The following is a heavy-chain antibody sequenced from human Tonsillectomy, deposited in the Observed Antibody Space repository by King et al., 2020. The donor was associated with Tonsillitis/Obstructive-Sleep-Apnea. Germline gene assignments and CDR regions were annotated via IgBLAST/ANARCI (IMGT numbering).Heavy chain of an antibody. CDR3: ARRTRYFDWLSDRKFDS. D-gene: IGHD3-9*01. J-gene: IGHJ4*02. V-gene: IGHV4-61*08. CDR1: GDSVTSGDYY. CDR2: IYYSGST. Sequence: VQLQESGPGLVKPSETLSLACTVSGDSVTSGDYYWTWIRQPPGKGLEWIGYIYYSGSTNYNPSLKSRVTISVDRSKNQFSLKLRSVTTADTAVYYCARRTRYFDWLSDRKFDSWSQGTLVTVSS.